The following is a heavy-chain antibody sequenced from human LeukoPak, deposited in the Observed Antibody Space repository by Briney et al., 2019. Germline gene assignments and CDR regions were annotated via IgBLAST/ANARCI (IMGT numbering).Heavy chain of an antibody. Sequence: PGGSLTLSCAASAFTFSSYWMHWVRQAPGKGLVWVSRINSDGSSTSYADSVKGRFTISRDNAKNSLILQMNSLRGEDTAVYYCARALGNSTGDYWGQGTLVTVSS. J-gene: IGHJ4*02. D-gene: IGHD7-27*01. V-gene: IGHV3-74*01. CDR3: ARALGNSTGDY. CDR1: AFTFSSYW. CDR2: INSDGSST.